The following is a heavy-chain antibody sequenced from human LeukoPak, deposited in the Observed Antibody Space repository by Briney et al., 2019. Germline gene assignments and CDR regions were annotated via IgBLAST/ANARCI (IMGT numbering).Heavy chain of an antibody. Sequence: ASVRVSCKASGYTFTGYYMHWVRQAPGQGLEWMGWINPNSGGTNYAQKFQGRVTMTRDTSISTAYMELSRLRSDDTAVYYCASDLGYYDSSGYMGGNFDYWGQGTLVTVSS. CDR2: INPNSGGT. CDR1: GYTFTGYY. V-gene: IGHV1-2*02. J-gene: IGHJ4*02. D-gene: IGHD3-22*01. CDR3: ASDLGYYDSSGYMGGNFDY.